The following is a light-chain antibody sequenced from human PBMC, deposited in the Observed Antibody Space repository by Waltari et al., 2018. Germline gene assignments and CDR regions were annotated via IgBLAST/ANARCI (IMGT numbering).Light chain of an antibody. Sequence: EIVLPQSPGTLSLSPGERATLSCRASQSVGSSYLAWYQQKPGQAPRLLIYDASRWATGIPYRFSGSGSGTDFTLTISRLEPEDFAVYYCQQYSSSYAFGQGTKLEIK. J-gene: IGKJ2*01. CDR3: QQYSSSYA. CDR1: QSVGSSY. CDR2: DAS. V-gene: IGKV3-20*01.